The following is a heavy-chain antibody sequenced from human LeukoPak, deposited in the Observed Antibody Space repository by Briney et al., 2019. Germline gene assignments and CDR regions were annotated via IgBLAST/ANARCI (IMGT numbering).Heavy chain of an antibody. Sequence: ASVKVSCNISGYTLTDFSMHWVRQAPGKGLEWMGGFNREDDEPIYAPHFRGRVNVTEDTSTDTAYMELSSLRSEDTAVYYCATLDSYYDNSGRPLIPDWGQGTLVTVS. CDR2: FNREDDEP. V-gene: IGHV1-24*01. CDR1: GYTLTDFS. CDR3: ATLDSYYDNSGRPLIPD. J-gene: IGHJ4*02. D-gene: IGHD3-22*01.